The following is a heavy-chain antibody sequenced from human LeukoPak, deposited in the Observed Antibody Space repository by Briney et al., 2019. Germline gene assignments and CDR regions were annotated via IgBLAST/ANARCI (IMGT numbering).Heavy chain of an antibody. CDR1: GYTFTSYY. Sequence: ASVKVSCKASGYTFTSYYMHWVRQAPGQGLEWMGIINPSGGSTSYAQKFQGRVTMTRDTSTSTVYMELSSLRSEDTAVYYCARGPWNGVAGSYYYGMDVWGQGTTVTVSS. J-gene: IGHJ6*02. CDR3: ARGPWNGVAGSYYYGMDV. CDR2: INPSGGST. V-gene: IGHV1-46*01. D-gene: IGHD6-19*01.